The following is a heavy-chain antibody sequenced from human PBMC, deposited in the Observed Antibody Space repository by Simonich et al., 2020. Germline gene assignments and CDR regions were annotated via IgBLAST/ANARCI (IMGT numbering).Heavy chain of an antibody. D-gene: IGHD6-13*01. CDR1: GFTFSSYS. Sequence: EVQLVESGGGLVKPGGSLRLSCAASGFTFSSYSKNWVRQAPGEGLELDSSISSSSSYIYYADSVKGRFTISRDNAKNSLYLQMNSLRAEDTAVYYCARDAAGDYWGQGTLVTVSS. CDR3: ARDAAGDY. V-gene: IGHV3-21*01. CDR2: ISSSSSYI. J-gene: IGHJ4*02.